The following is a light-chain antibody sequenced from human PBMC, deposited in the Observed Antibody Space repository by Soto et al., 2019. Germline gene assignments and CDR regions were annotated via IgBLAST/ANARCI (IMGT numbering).Light chain of an antibody. CDR2: GAS. CDR1: QSVSRN. J-gene: IGKJ1*01. V-gene: IGKV3-15*01. CDR3: QQYNEWPRT. Sequence: EIMMTQSPATLSVSPGERATLSCRASQSVSRNFAWYQQIPGQAPRLLIYGASTRATGIPARFSGSGSGTEFTLTISSLQSEDFAVYYCQQYNEWPRTFGQGTKVDIK.